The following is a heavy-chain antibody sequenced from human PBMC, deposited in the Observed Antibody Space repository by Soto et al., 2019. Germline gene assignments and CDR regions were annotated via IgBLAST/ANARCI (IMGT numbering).Heavy chain of an antibody. J-gene: IGHJ6*02. CDR1: GFTFSSYA. V-gene: IGHV3-23*01. CDR3: AKDLWDRGGINGMDV. CDR2: ISGSGNNI. Sequence: EVQLLESGGGLVQPGGSLRLSCAASGFTFSSYAMNWVRQAPGKGLEWVSAISGSGNNIYNADSVKGRFTNSRDNSKSTLSLQMHSLRAEDTAVYYCAKDLWDRGGINGMDVWGQGTTVTGSS. D-gene: IGHD3-10*01.